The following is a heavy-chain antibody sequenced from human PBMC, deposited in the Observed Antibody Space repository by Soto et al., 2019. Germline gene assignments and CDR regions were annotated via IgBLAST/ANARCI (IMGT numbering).Heavy chain of an antibody. CDR2: IRSSSSPI. Sequence: EVQLVESGGGLVQPGGSLRLSCAASGFTFSSYSMNWVRQAPGKGLEWVSYIRSSSSPIYYADSVTGRFTISRDNAKNSLYLQISSMRAEDTAVYYCARHPERIAEIGWFDPWGQGTLVTVSS. CDR3: ARHPERIAEIGWFDP. CDR1: GFTFSSYS. D-gene: IGHD6-13*01. V-gene: IGHV3-48*01. J-gene: IGHJ5*02.